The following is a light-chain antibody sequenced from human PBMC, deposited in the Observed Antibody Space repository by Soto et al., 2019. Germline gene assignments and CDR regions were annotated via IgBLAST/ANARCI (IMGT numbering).Light chain of an antibody. Sequence: QAVVTQPPSVSGAPGQRVTISCTGGRSNIGAAYGVHWYQHLPGTAPKLLIYDDSNRPSGVPDRFSGSKSGTSASLDITGLQAEDEADYYCQSYDSSFSGFYVFGTGTKVTVL. J-gene: IGLJ1*01. V-gene: IGLV1-40*01. CDR1: RSNIGAAYG. CDR2: DDS. CDR3: QSYDSSFSGFYV.